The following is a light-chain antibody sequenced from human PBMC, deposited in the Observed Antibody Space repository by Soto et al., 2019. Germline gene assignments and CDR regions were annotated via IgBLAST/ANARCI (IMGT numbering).Light chain of an antibody. CDR2: DAS. J-gene: IGKJ4*01. CDR3: QQRSSWRVT. Sequence: EIVLTHSPGTLSLSPGERATLSCRASQSVSSSYLAWYQQKPGQAPRLLIYDASNRATGIPARFSGSGSGTDFTLTISSLEPEDFAVYYCQQRSSWRVTFGGGTKVDIK. V-gene: IGKV3-11*01. CDR1: QSVSSSY.